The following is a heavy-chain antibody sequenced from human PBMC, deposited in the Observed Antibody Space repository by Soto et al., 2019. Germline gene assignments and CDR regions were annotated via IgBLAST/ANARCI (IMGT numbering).Heavy chain of an antibody. Sequence: GASVKVSCKASGYTFTSYGISWVRQAPGQGLEWTGWISAYNGNTNYAQKLQGRVTMTTDTSTSTAYMELRSLRSDDTAVYYCARGRGLSFRNYYGMDVWGQGTTVTVSS. D-gene: IGHD5-12*01. CDR1: GYTFTSYG. CDR2: ISAYNGNT. V-gene: IGHV1-18*04. CDR3: ARGRGLSFRNYYGMDV. J-gene: IGHJ6*02.